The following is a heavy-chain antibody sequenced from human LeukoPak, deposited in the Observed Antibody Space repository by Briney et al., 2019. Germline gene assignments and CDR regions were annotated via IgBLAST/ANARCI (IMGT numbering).Heavy chain of an antibody. CDR2: ISYDGSNK. J-gene: IGHJ4*02. Sequence: PGGSLRLSCAASGFTFSSYGMHWVRQAPGKGLEWVAVISYDGSNKYYADSVKGRFTISRDNSKNTLYLQMNSLRAEDTAVYYCAKGDYGGNSLARVFDYWGQGTLATVSS. V-gene: IGHV3-30*18. D-gene: IGHD4-23*01. CDR3: AKGDYGGNSLARVFDY. CDR1: GFTFSSYG.